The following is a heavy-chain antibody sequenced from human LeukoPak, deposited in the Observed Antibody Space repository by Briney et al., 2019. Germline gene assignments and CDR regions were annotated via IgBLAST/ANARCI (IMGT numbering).Heavy chain of an antibody. CDR3: ARDLVMGATLGPFDY. J-gene: IGHJ4*02. V-gene: IGHV3-21*01. Sequence: PGGSLRLSCAVSGFTVSNNYMSWVRQAPGKGLEWVSSISSSSSYIYYADSVKGRFTISRDNAKNSLYLQMNSLRAEDTAVYYCARDLVMGATLGPFDYWGQGTLVTVSS. D-gene: IGHD1-26*01. CDR1: GFTVSNNY. CDR2: ISSSSSYI.